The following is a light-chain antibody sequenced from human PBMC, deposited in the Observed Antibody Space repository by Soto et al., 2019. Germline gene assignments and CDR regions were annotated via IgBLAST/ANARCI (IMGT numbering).Light chain of an antibody. CDR1: QDITNY. J-gene: IGKJ2*01. V-gene: IGKV1-33*01. CDR3: QQYDDLPYT. CDR2: DAS. Sequence: DLQMTQSPSSLSASVGDRVTITCQASQDITNYLNWYQQKPGKGPRLLIFDASSLDTGVPSRFSGSGSGTDFTFTISNMQPEDIATYYCQQYDDLPYTFGQGTKLEIK.